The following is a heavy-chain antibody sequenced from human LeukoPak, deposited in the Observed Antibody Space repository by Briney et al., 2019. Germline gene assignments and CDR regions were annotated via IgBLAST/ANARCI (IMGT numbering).Heavy chain of an antibody. D-gene: IGHD6-6*01. CDR3: ATTTIGSSSSYYFDY. CDR2: VYYSGNA. J-gene: IGHJ4*02. V-gene: IGHV4-59*03. CDR1: DGSISTYY. Sequence: SETLSLTCTISDGSISTYYWSWIRQPPGKGLEWIGYVYYSGNADYNPSLRSRVALSVDTSKNQFSLTLTSATAADTATYYCATTTIGSSSSYYFDYWGRGTLVTVSS.